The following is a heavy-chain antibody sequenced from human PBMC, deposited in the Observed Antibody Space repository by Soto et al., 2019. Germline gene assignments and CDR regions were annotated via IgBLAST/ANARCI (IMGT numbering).Heavy chain of an antibody. D-gene: IGHD6-19*01. CDR1: GGSISSSNW. CDR3: ACAQKSWLARWYFDC. J-gene: IGHJ4*02. CDR2: IYHSGST. V-gene: IGHV4-4*02. Sequence: QVQLQESGPGLVKPSGTLSLTCAVSGGSISSSNWWSWVRQPPGKGLEWIGEIYHSGSTNHNPSLKGLVSVPVDKSKFRVPLTLSSVTAADTAVYYCACAQKSWLARWYFDCWGQGALVTVSS.